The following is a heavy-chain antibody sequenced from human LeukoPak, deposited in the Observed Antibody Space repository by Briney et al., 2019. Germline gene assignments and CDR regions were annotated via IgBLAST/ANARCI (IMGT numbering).Heavy chain of an antibody. CDR1: GFTFSDYY. J-gene: IGHJ4*02. D-gene: IGHD3-10*01. CDR2: ISSSGSTI. Sequence: GGSLRLSCAASGFTFSDYYISWIRQAPGKGLEWVSYISSSGSTIYYADSVKGRFTISRDNAKNSLYLQMNSLRAEDTAVYYCARVGDYYGPLYYFDYWGQGTMVTVSS. CDR3: ARVGDYYGPLYYFDY. V-gene: IGHV3-11*01.